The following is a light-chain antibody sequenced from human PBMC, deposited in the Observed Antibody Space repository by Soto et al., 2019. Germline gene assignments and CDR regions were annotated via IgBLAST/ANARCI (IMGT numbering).Light chain of an antibody. V-gene: IGLV1-40*01. J-gene: IGLJ3*02. CDR2: GNS. Sequence: QAVVTQPPSVSGAPGQRVTISCTGNSSNIGAGYDVHWYQQLPGKAPKLLIFGNSHRPSGVPDRFFGSKSGTSASLAITGLQAEDEADYYCQSYDRSLSGSVFGGWTKLTVL. CDR3: QSYDRSLSGSV. CDR1: SSNIGAGYD.